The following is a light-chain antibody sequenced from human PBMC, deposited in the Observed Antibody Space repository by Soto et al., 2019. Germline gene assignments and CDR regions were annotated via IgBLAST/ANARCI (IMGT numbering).Light chain of an antibody. J-gene: IGKJ2*01. CDR2: GAS. CDR1: QSVSSSY. V-gene: IGKV3-20*01. CDR3: QQGST. Sequence: EIVLTQSPGTLSLSPGERGTLSCRASQSVSSSYLAWYQQKPGQAPRLLIYGASSRATGIPDRFSGSGSGTDFTLTISRLEPEDFAVYYCQQGSTFGQGTKLEIK.